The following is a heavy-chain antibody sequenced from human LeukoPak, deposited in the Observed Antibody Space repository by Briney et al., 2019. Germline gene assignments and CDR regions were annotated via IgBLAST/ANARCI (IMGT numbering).Heavy chain of an antibody. V-gene: IGHV1-18*01. J-gene: IGHJ6*02. Sequence: GASVKVSCKASGYTFTSYGISWVRLAPGQGLEWMGWISAYNGNTNYAQKLQGRVTMTTDTSTSTAYMELRSLRSDDTAVYYCARSPGPYYYYGMDVWGQGTTVTVSS. CDR3: ARSPGPYYYYGMDV. CDR1: GYTFTSYG. CDR2: ISAYNGNT.